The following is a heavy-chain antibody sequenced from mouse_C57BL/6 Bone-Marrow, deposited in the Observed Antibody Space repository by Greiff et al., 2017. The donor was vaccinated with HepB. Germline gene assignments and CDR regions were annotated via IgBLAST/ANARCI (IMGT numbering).Heavy chain of an antibody. J-gene: IGHJ1*03. CDR1: GYTFTEYT. D-gene: IGHD1-1*01. V-gene: IGHV1-62-2*01. Sequence: LEESGAELVKPGASVKLSCKASGYTFTEYTIHWVKQRSGQGLEWIGWFYPGSGSIKYNEKFKDKATLTADKSSSTVYMELSRLTSEDSAVYFCARHGLHYYGSSYVPHWYFDVWGTGTTVTVSS. CDR2: FYPGSGSI. CDR3: ARHGLHYYGSSYVPHWYFDV.